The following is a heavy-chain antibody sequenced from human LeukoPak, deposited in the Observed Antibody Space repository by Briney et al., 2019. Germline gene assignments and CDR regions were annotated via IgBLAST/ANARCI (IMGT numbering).Heavy chain of an antibody. CDR3: TTDRGVTTVPTRRFDY. V-gene: IGHV3-23*01. D-gene: IGHD4-11*01. CDR2: ISDNGGET. Sequence: GGSLRLSCAASGFTFSDYAMSWVRQAPGKGLEWVSTISDNGGETYYADSVKGRFTISRDNSKNTLFLQMNSLRAEDSAVYYCTTDRGVTTVPTRRFDYWGQGTLVTVSS. CDR1: GFTFSDYA. J-gene: IGHJ4*02.